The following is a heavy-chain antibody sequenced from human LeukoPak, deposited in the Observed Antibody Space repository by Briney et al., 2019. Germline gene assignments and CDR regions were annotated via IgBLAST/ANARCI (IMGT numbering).Heavy chain of an antibody. CDR1: GYTFTSYD. CDR3: ARGTVGPLWFGGY. D-gene: IGHD3-10*01. CDR2: ISPNSGNT. Sequence: GASVKVSCKASGYTFTSYDINWVRQATGQGLEWMGWISPNSGNTGYARKFQGRVTMTRNTSISTAYMELSSLRSEDTAVYYCARGTVGPLWFGGYWGQGTLVTVSS. J-gene: IGHJ4*02. V-gene: IGHV1-8*01.